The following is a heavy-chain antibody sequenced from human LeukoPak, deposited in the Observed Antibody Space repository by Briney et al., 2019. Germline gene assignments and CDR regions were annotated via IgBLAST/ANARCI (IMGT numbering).Heavy chain of an antibody. CDR1: GGSISSYY. CDR3: ASMAAPDLNNYYYYYYMDV. V-gene: IGHV4-59*01. D-gene: IGHD6-13*01. J-gene: IGHJ6*03. CDR2: IYYSGRT. Sequence: PSETLSLTCTVSGGSISSYYWSWLRQPPGKGLEWVGYIYYSGRTNYNPSLKSRVTISVEKSKNQYSLKLTSVTAADTAVYYCASMAAPDLNNYYYYYYMDVWGKGTTVTVSS.